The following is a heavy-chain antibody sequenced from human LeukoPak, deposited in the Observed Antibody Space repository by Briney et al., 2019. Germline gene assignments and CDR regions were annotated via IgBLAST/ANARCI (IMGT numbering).Heavy chain of an antibody. Sequence: SETLSLTCAVYGGSFSGYYWSWIRQPPGMGLEWIGEINHSGSTNYNPSLKSRVTISVDTSKNQLSLKLSSVTAADTAVYYCARTYDCVWGSYRYYFDYWGQGTLVTVSS. CDR1: GGSFSGYY. CDR2: INHSGST. J-gene: IGHJ4*02. CDR3: ARTYDCVWGSYRYYFDY. V-gene: IGHV4-34*01. D-gene: IGHD3-16*02.